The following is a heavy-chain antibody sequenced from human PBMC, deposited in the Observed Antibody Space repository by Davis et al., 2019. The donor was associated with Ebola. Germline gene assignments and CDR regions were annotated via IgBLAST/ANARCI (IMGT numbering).Heavy chain of an antibody. CDR1: GFTFSSYW. V-gene: IGHV3-74*01. D-gene: IGHD4-11*01. CDR3: ANGFDYNFGF. J-gene: IGHJ4*02. CDR2: INSDGSVT. Sequence: GESLKISCAASGFTFSSYWMHWVRQAPGKGLVWVSRINSDGSVTSYADSVKGRFIISRDNAKRTLFLQMNSLRAEDTALYYCANGFDYNFGFWGQGTLVTVSS.